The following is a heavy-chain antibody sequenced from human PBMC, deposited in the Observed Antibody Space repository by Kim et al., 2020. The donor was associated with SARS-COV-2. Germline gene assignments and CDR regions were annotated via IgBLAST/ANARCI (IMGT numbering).Heavy chain of an antibody. D-gene: IGHD3-16*01. Sequence: GGSLRLSCAASGFTFSSYDMHWVRQATGKGPEWVSTIGTGGNTYYADSVKGRFTISRENAKNSFYLQMNSLRAGDMAVYYCARSYYVWGNYDYWGQGTLV. CDR2: IGTGGNT. CDR3: ARSYYVWGNYDY. V-gene: IGHV3-13*01. CDR1: GFTFSSYD. J-gene: IGHJ4*02.